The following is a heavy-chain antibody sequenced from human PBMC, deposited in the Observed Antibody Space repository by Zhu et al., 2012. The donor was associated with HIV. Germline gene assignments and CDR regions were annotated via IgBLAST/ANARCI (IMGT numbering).Heavy chain of an antibody. Sequence: QVQLQESGPGLVKPSETLSLTCTVSGDAINSYYWSWIRQSPGKGLGWIGYIYTSGSTNYNPSLKSRVTISIDTSKKQFSLKLTSVTAADTAVYYCGRAGYYDSGGYYYVGGFDYWGQGTLITVSS. CDR2: IYTSGST. CDR1: GDAINSYY. J-gene: IGHJ4*02. D-gene: IGHD3-22*01. CDR3: GRAGYYDSGGYYYVGGFDY. V-gene: IGHV4-4*09.